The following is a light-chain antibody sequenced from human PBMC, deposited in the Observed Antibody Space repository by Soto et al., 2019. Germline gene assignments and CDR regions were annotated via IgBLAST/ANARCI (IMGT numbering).Light chain of an antibody. CDR1: SSNIGAGYD. CDR3: QSYDSSLSVV. Sequence: QSVLTQPPSVSGAPGQRVTISCTGSSSNIGAGYDVHWYQQLPGTAPKLLIYGNINRPSGVPVRFSGSKSGTSASLAITGLQAEDEADYYCQSYDSSLSVVFGGGTKVTVL. CDR2: GNI. V-gene: IGLV1-40*01. J-gene: IGLJ2*01.